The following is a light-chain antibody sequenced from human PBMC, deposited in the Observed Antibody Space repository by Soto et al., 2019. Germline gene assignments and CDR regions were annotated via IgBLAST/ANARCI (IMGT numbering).Light chain of an antibody. CDR3: QQYNHWPGT. Sequence: EIVLTQSPGTLSLSPGEGVTLSCRASQSVINSYLAWYQQKPGQAPRLLIYGASTRATGITARFSGGGSGTEFTLTINSLQSEDFAVYYCQQYNHWPGTFGQGTKVDI. CDR2: GAS. J-gene: IGKJ1*01. CDR1: QSVINSY. V-gene: IGKV3-15*01.